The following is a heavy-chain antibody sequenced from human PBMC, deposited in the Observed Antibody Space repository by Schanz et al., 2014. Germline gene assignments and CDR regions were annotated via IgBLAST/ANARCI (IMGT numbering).Heavy chain of an antibody. CDR1: GYTFSNDD. Sequence: QVQLVQSGAELRKPGTSVKVSCKTSGYTFSNDDINWVRQALGQGPEWMGWMQPDSGKTHYAEKFQGRVAMTRDIAISTAYMELSSLESEDTAVYYCARGQRRATGRPFDPWGQGTLVTVSS. J-gene: IGHJ5*02. V-gene: IGHV1-8*01. D-gene: IGHD6-13*01. CDR2: MQPDSGKT. CDR3: ARGQRRATGRPFDP.